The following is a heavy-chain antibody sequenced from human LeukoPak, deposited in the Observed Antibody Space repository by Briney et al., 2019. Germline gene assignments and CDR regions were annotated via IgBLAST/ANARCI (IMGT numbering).Heavy chain of an antibody. V-gene: IGHV1-46*01. J-gene: IGHJ6*03. CDR3: ARGGAGYVGNYYYYYMDV. Sequence: ASVKVSCKASGYTFTSYYMHWLRQAPGQGLEWMGIINPSGGSTSYAQKFQGRVTMTRNTSISTAYMELSSLRSEDTAVYYCARGGAGYVGNYYYYYMDVWGKGTTVTISS. D-gene: IGHD5-12*01. CDR2: INPSGGST. CDR1: GYTFTSYY.